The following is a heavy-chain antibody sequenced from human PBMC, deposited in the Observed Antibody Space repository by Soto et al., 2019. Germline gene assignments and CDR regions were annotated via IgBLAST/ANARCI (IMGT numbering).Heavy chain of an antibody. CDR3: AKGGKYYFDD. V-gene: IGHV3-30*18. CDR1: GFTFSSYG. CDR2: ISYDGSNK. D-gene: IGHD6-13*01. Sequence: GGSLRLSCAASGFTFSSYGMHWVRQAPGKGLEWVAVISYDGSNKYYADSVKGRFTISRDNSKNTLYLQMNSLRAEDTAVYYCAKGGKYYFDDWGQGTLVTVSS. J-gene: IGHJ4*02.